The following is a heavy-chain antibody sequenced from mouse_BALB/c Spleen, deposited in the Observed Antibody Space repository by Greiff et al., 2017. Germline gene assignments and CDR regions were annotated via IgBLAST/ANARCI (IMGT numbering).Heavy chain of an antibody. CDR1: GYSITSGYY. CDR2: ISYDGSN. D-gene: IGHD2-14*01. J-gene: IGHJ4*01. CDR3: ARVGYDVGYYAMDY. Sequence: ESGPGLVKPSQSLSLTCSVTGYSITSGYYWNWIRQFPGNKLEWMGYISYDGSNNYNPSLKNRISITRDTSKNQFFLKLNSVTTEDTATYYCARVGYDVGYYAMDYWGQGTSVTVSS. V-gene: IGHV3-6*02.